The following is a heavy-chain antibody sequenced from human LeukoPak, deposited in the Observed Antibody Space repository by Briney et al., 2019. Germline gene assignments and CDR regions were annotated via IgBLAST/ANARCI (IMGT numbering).Heavy chain of an antibody. V-gene: IGHV1-2*02. J-gene: IGHJ4*02. CDR1: GYTFTGYY. D-gene: IGHD3-10*01. Sequence: GSVKVSCKASGYTFTGYYMHWVRQAPGQGLEWVGCINPNSGGTYYAQKLQGRVTMTRDTSISTAYMEMNRLRSDDTAVYYCARPRITMVRAVISAYGYGSQGTLVTVSS. CDR2: INPNSGGT. CDR3: ARPRITMVRAVISAYGY.